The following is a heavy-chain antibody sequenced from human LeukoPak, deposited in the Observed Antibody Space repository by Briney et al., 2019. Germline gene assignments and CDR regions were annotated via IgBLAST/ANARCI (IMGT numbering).Heavy chain of an antibody. CDR3: AKDLGSSGYYYGALDAFDI. CDR2: ISGSGGST. J-gene: IGHJ3*02. CDR1: GFTFSSYA. Sequence: GGSLRLSCAASGFTFSSYAMSWVRQAPGRGLEWVPAISGSGGSTYYADSVKGRFTISRDNSKNTPYLQMNSLRAEDTAVYYCAKDLGSSGYYYGALDAFDIWGQGTMVTVSS. D-gene: IGHD3-22*01. V-gene: IGHV3-23*01.